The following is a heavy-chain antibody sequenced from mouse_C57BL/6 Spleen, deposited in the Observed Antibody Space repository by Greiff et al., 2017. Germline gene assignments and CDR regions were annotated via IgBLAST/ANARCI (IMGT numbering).Heavy chain of an antibody. D-gene: IGHD2-2*01. V-gene: IGHV1-74*01. J-gene: IGHJ2*01. CDR2: IHPSDSDT. CDR1: GYTFTSYW. CDR3: SRVGLRYYFDY. Sequence: VQLQQPGAELVKPGASVKVSCTASGYTFTSYWMHWVKQRPGQGLEWIGRIHPSDSDTNYNQKFKGKATLTVDKSSSTAYMQLSRLTSEDSAVYFCSRVGLRYYFDYWGQGTTLTVSS.